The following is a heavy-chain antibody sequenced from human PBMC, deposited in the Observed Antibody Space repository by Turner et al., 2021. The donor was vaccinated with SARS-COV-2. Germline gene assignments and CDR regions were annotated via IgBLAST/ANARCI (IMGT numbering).Heavy chain of an antibody. J-gene: IGHJ6*02. CDR3: ARGGEYQLLHYYGMDV. D-gene: IGHD2-2*01. V-gene: IGHV3-53*02. Sequence: EVKLVETGGGVIQSGASLRLSCASFGFTVSSNYMSWLRQAPGKGLEWVSVISSGGRTYYADSVKCRFTISRDNSKNTLYLQMNSLRAEDTAVYYCARGGEYQLLHYYGMDVWGQGTTVTVSS. CDR2: ISSGGRT. CDR1: GFTVSSNY.